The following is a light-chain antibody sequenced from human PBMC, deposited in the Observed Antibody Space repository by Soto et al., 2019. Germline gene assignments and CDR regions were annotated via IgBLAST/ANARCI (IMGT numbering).Light chain of an antibody. V-gene: IGKV1-9*01. CDR3: QTVKSYPRT. CDR1: QAITNN. J-gene: IGKJ4*01. Sequence: IQMSLSPSSLSASVGDRVTITCRASQAITNNLAWYQQKPGNPPRLLIYEESTLHSGVASRFSGRKVGTQFILTIDSLQPEDLATYDCQTVKSYPRTFGGVTKVDIK. CDR2: EES.